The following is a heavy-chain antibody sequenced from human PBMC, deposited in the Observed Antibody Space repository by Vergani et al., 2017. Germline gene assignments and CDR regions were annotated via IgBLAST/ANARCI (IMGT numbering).Heavy chain of an antibody. CDR1: GFTFSNYG. CDR2: IQYDESNR. Sequence: QVQLVESGGGVVQPGGSLRLSCAASGFTFSNYGIHWVRQAPGKGLEWVAFIQYDESNRYYADSVKGRFTISRDTSKNTLYLQMNSLRAEDTAVYYCAKDSPLRAFDIWGQGTMVTVSS. V-gene: IGHV3-30*02. J-gene: IGHJ3*02. CDR3: AKDSPLRAFDI.